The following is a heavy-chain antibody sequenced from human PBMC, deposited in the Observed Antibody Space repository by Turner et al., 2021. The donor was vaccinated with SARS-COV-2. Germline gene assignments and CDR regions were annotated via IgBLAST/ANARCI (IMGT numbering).Heavy chain of an antibody. D-gene: IGHD4-17*01. J-gene: IGHJ4*02. CDR1: GFTFSSNA. Sequence: EVQLLESGCGLVQLGGSVRLSCAASGFTFSSNAMSWVRTAPGKGLEWVSGISDSGGNTYYADSVKSRFTINSNNSKNTLYLQMNSRRAEDKDVYCCAKVASKPGDYFDYWGQGTLVTVSS. V-gene: IGHV3-23*01. CDR2: ISDSGGNT. CDR3: AKVASKPGDYFDY.